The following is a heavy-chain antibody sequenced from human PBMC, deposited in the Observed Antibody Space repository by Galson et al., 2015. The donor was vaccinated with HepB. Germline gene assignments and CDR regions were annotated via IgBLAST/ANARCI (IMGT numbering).Heavy chain of an antibody. Sequence: SLRLSCAASGFTFNSYWMHWVRQAPGKGLKWISRVNTDGTETTYADSVKGRFTISRDNAKNTYYLQINRLSPEDTAIYYCVRGGTGYFRLFHGYAFDVWGLWTMVTVSS. J-gene: IGHJ3*01. V-gene: IGHV3-74*03. CDR3: VRGGTGYFRLFHGYAFDV. D-gene: IGHD3-22*01. CDR1: GFTFNSYW. CDR2: VNTDGTET.